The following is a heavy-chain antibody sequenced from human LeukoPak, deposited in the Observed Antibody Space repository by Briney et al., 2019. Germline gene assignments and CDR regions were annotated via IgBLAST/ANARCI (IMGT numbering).Heavy chain of an antibody. J-gene: IGHJ4*02. D-gene: IGHD3-3*01. CDR3: AKDRRIWGGVVSSHDY. Sequence: PGGSLRLSCAASAFTVSSNHMSWVRQAPGKGLEWVAFIGYDGSNKWYAGSVKGRFTISRDNSKHTLYLQMNSLRAEDTAVYYCAKDRRIWGGVVSSHDYWGQGTLVTVSS. CDR2: IGYDGSNK. V-gene: IGHV3-30*02. CDR1: AFTVSSNH.